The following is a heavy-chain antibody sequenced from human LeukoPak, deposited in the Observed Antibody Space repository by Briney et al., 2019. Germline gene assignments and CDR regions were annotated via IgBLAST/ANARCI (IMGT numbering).Heavy chain of an antibody. CDR3: ASEGLGNNHMDV. V-gene: IGHV4-59*01. D-gene: IGHD1/OR15-1a*01. CDR1: GGSISSYY. Sequence: SETLSLTCTVSGGSISSYYWSWIRQPPGKGLEWIGYIYYSGSTNYNPSLKSRVTISVDTSKTQFSLKLISVAAADTAVYYCASEGLGNNHMDVWGKGTTVTVSS. CDR2: IYYSGST. J-gene: IGHJ6*03.